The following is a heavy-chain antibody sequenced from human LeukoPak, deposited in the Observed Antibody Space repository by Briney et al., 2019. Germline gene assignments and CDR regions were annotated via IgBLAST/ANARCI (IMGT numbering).Heavy chain of an antibody. CDR2: TKDSVST. D-gene: IGHD3-9*01. Sequence: PSETLSLTCAVYGGYLRGYYWSWIRQPPGKGLEWIGETKDSVSTKYNPSLKSRVTISVDTSKNQFSLMLNSVTAADTAVYYCASGDWFTIYWGQGTLVTVSS. CDR3: ASGDWFTIY. V-gene: IGHV4-34*01. CDR1: GGYLRGYY. J-gene: IGHJ4*02.